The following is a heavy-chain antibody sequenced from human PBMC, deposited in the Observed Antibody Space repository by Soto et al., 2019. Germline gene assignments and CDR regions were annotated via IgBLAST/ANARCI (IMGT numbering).Heavy chain of an antibody. CDR1: GFTFSSYW. D-gene: IGHD2-21*01. J-gene: IGHJ3*02. Sequence: GGSLRLSCAASGFTFSSYWMSWVRQAPGKGLEWVANIKQDGSEKYYVDSVKGRFTISRDNAKNSLYLQMNSLRAEDTAVYCCARDSGGDDWTYDAFDIWGQGTMVTVSS. CDR2: IKQDGSEK. CDR3: ARDSGGDDWTYDAFDI. V-gene: IGHV3-7*03.